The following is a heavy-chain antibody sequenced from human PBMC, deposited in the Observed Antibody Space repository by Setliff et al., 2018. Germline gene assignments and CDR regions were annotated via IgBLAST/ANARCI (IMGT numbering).Heavy chain of an antibody. CDR3: ARGGVAAAGKKGVFEH. Sequence: ASVKVSCKASGYIFTSYYMYWVRQAPGQGLEWMGTINTGGGSASIVDQFQGRVTMTRDTSTSTVYMEVNSLRSDDTAEYFCARGGVAAAGKKGVFEHWGQGTLVTVSS. CDR2: INTGGGSA. V-gene: IGHV1-46*01. J-gene: IGHJ4*02. D-gene: IGHD6-13*01. CDR1: GYIFTSYY.